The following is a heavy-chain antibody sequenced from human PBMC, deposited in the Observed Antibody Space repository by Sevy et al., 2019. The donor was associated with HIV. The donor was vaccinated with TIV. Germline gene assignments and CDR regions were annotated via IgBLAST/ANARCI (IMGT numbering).Heavy chain of an antibody. V-gene: IGHV3-48*03. J-gene: IGHJ6*02. Sequence: GGYLRLSCVEYGGVTFSNYEMNWVRQAQGKGLEWVSYISSSSNTKDYADSVKGRFTISRDNTKNSLYLQMSSLGVEDTAVYYCARRYGASYYVSGRNEHYAMDVWGQGTTVTVSS. CDR3: ARRYGASYYVSGRNEHYAMDV. D-gene: IGHD3-10*02. CDR1: GGVTFSNYE. CDR2: ISSSSNTK.